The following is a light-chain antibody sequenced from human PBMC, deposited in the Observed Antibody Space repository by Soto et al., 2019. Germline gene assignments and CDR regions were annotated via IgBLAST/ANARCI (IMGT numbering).Light chain of an antibody. V-gene: IGKV2-24*01. Sequence: DSVMTKTPLSSPVTLGQPASISCTSSQSLVHSDGNTYLSWLQQRPGQPPRLLVYKISHRFSGVPDRFTGTGAGTHFTLKISRVEAEDVGTYYCMHSTEFPLTFGGVTKAAIK. CDR2: KIS. CDR3: MHSTEFPLT. CDR1: QSLVHSDGNTY. J-gene: IGKJ4*01.